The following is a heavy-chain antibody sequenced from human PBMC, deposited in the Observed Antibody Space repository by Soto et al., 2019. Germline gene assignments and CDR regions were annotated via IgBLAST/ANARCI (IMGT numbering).Heavy chain of an antibody. CDR3: VKDDRILGRRYFDL. J-gene: IGHJ2*01. CDR1: GFTFSSYA. D-gene: IGHD2-15*01. Sequence: EEQLLESGGGLIQPGGSLRLACAASGFTFSSYAMTWVRQAPGKGLEWVSSISFSDGGTYYADSVKGRLTISRDNSKNTLFLQMNSLRVEDTAVYYCVKDDRILGRRYFDLWGSCTLVTVSS. CDR2: ISFSDGGT. V-gene: IGHV3-23*01.